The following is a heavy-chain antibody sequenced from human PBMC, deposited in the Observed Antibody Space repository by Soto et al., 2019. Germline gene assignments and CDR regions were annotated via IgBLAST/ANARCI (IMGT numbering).Heavy chain of an antibody. CDR1: GYIFTNFW. CDR3: ARHPQRETSFCPGAPNWFDP. Sequence: GESLKISCKGSGYIFTNFWISWVRQMPGKGLEWMGRIDPSDSYNTYSPSFQGHVTISADKSITTAYLQWSSLKASDTAMYFCARHPQRETSFCPGAPNWFDPCGQGTLVPVSS. V-gene: IGHV5-10-1*01. CDR2: IDPSDSYN. D-gene: IGHD3-16*01. J-gene: IGHJ5*02.